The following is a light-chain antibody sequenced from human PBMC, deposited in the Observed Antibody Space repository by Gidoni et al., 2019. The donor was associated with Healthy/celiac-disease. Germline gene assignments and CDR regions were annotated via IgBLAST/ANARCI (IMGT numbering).Light chain of an antibody. V-gene: IGKV3-20*01. CDR1: QSVSSSH. J-gene: IGKJ3*01. CDR2: GAS. Sequence: EIVLTQSPGTLSWSPGERATLSCRASQSVSSSHLAWYQQKPGQAPRLLIYGASSRATGIPDRFSGSWSGTDFTLTISRLEPEDFAVYYCQQYGSSPGFTFGPGTKVDIK. CDR3: QQYGSSPGFT.